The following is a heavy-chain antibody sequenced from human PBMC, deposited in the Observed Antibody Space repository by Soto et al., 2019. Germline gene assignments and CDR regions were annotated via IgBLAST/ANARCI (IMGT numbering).Heavy chain of an antibody. Sequence: PGGSLRLSCAASGFTFSSYAMHWVRQAPGKGLEWVAVISYDGSNKYYADSVKGRFTISRDNSKNTLYLQMNSLRAEDTAVYYCARDLCGSGCFLDYWGQGNLVPVSS. CDR2: ISYDGSNK. CDR1: GFTFSSYA. D-gene: IGHD6-19*01. J-gene: IGHJ4*02. CDR3: ARDLCGSGCFLDY. V-gene: IGHV3-30-3*01.